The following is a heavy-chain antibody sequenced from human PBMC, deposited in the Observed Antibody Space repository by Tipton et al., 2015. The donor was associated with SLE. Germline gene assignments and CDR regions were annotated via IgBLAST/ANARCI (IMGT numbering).Heavy chain of an antibody. CDR1: GVSITNSY. Sequence: TLSLTCSVSGVSITNSYWSWIRQPPGKGLEWIGYIFNSGTTSYNPALKSRVTMSVDKSKNQFALKLTSVTAADTAVYYCARDVAYWYFDVWGRGTLVTVSS. CDR2: IFNSGTT. J-gene: IGHJ2*01. CDR3: ARDVAYWYFDV. V-gene: IGHV4-59*01.